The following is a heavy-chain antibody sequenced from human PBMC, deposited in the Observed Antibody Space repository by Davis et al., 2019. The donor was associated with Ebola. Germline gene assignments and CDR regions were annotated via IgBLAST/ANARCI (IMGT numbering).Heavy chain of an antibody. CDR3: AKGSRRDYVWGRIPDY. Sequence: GESLKISCAASEFTFSNYAMSWVRQAPGKGLEWVSGINNSGDKTYDVDSVKGRFTISRDNSKNTLYLQMDSLRAEDTAVYYCAKGSRRDYVWGRIPDYWGQGTLVTVSS. V-gene: IGHV3-23*01. D-gene: IGHD3-16*01. CDR2: INNSGDKT. J-gene: IGHJ4*02. CDR1: EFTFSNYA.